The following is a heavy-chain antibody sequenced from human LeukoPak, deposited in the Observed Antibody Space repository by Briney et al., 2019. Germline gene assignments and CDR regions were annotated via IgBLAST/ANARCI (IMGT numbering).Heavy chain of an antibody. CDR2: ISGSGGST. V-gene: IGHV3-23*01. Sequence: PGGSLRLSCAASGFTFSSYAMSWVRQAPGKGLEWVSAISGSGGSTYYADSVKGRFTISRDNAKNSLYLQMNSLRAEDTAVYYCARDREGATVTTGWFDPWGQGTLVTVPS. CDR3: ARDREGATVTTGWFDP. J-gene: IGHJ5*02. D-gene: IGHD4-17*01. CDR1: GFTFSSYA.